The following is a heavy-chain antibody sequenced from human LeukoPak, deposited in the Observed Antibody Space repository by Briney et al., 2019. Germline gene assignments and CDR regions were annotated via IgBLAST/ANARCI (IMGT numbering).Heavy chain of an antibody. V-gene: IGHV4-39*07. CDR2: IYYSGST. J-gene: IGHJ4*02. D-gene: IGHD6-13*01. CDR1: GGSISSSSYY. Sequence: SETLSLTCTVSGGSISSSSYYWGWIRQPPGKGLEWIGSIYYSGSTYYNPSLKSRVTISVDTSKNQFSLKLSSVTAADTAVYYCARDGGIAAAGKYDYWGQGTLVTVSS. CDR3: ARDGGIAAAGKYDY.